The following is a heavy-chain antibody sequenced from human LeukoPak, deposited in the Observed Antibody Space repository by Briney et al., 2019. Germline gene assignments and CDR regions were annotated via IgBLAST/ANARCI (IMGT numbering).Heavy chain of an antibody. Sequence: GGSLRLSCAASGLIFSNYGMHWVRQAPGKGLEWVALIWYDGSNQYYADSVKARFTISRDNSKNTVYLEMNSLRAEDTAVYYCARPDSSGSSYYGLDVWGQGTTVTVAS. CDR3: ARPDSSGSSYYGLDV. J-gene: IGHJ6*02. D-gene: IGHD6-25*01. CDR1: GLIFSNYG. V-gene: IGHV3-33*01. CDR2: IWYDGSNQ.